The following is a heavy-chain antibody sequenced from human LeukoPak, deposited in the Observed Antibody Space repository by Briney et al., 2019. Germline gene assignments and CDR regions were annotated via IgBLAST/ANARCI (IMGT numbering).Heavy chain of an antibody. CDR3: ARVPNPNALMTPNNWFDP. J-gene: IGHJ5*02. CDR1: GYTFTSYA. V-gene: IGHV1-3*01. D-gene: IGHD2-8*01. Sequence: GASVKVSCKASGYTFTSYAMHWVRQAPGQRLGWMGWINAGNGNTKYSQKFQGRVTITRDTSASTAYMELSSLRSEDTAVYYCARVPNPNALMTPNNWFDPWGQGTLVTVSS. CDR2: INAGNGNT.